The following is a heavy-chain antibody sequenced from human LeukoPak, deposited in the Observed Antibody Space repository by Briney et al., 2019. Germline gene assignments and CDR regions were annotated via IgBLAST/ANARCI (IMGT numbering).Heavy chain of an antibody. Sequence: PGGSLRLSCAASGFTFSSYAMHWVRQAPGKGLEWVSAISGSGGSTYYADSVKGRFTISRDNSKNTLYLQMNSLRAEDTAVYYCAKDNFGVVKGPYFDYWGQGTLVTVSS. CDR1: GFTFSSYA. V-gene: IGHV3-23*01. D-gene: IGHD3-3*01. J-gene: IGHJ4*02. CDR3: AKDNFGVVKGPYFDY. CDR2: ISGSGGST.